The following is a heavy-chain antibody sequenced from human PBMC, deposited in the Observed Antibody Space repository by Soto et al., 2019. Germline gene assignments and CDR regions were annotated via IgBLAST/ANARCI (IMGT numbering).Heavy chain of an antibody. CDR2: ISAYNGDT. J-gene: IGHJ5*02. CDR3: ARDRSSSWYVP. Sequence: ASVKVSCKASGYTFSNYGISWVRQAPGQGLEWMGWISAYNGDTNYAQKLQGRVTMTADTSTSTAYMELRSLRSDDTAVYYCARDRSSSWYVPWGQGTLVTVSS. D-gene: IGHD6-13*01. CDR1: GYTFSNYG. V-gene: IGHV1-18*01.